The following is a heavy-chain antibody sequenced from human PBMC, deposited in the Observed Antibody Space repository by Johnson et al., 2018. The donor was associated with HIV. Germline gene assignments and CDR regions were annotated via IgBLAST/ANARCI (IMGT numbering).Heavy chain of an antibody. CDR1: GFSFDDYA. D-gene: IGHD3-10*01. Sequence: VQLVESGGAVVQPGGSLRLSCAASGFSFDDYAMHWVRQVPGRGLAWVSLISWDGGNTHYAASVKGLSIIPRDNSKNSLYLQMNILRAEDTALYFCAKDSDRFYYGSGDAFDIWGQGTMVTVFS. V-gene: IGHV3-43D*03. CDR2: ISWDGGNT. J-gene: IGHJ3*02. CDR3: AKDSDRFYYGSGDAFDI.